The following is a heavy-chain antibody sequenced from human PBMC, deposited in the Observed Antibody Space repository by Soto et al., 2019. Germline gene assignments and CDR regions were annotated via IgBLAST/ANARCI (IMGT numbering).Heavy chain of an antibody. CDR1: GGSISSLY. V-gene: IGHV4-39*01. CDR2: VYYGGST. Sequence: SETLSLTCTVSGGSISSLYWNWIRQPPGKEREWIGSVYYGGSTYYSPSLESRVTISVDTSRNQFSLRLSSVTAADTAVFYCARGFPTGGYHNGNWFDPWGQGTLVTVSS. D-gene: IGHD1-26*01. J-gene: IGHJ5*02. CDR3: ARGFPTGGYHNGNWFDP.